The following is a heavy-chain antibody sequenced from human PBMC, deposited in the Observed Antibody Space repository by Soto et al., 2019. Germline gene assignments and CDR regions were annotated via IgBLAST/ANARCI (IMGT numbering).Heavy chain of an antibody. CDR2: FFYSRNT. J-gene: IGHJ4*02. V-gene: IGHV4-39*01. D-gene: IGHD1-26*01. Sequence: PSETLSLTCTVSGGSISSTSSYWGWIRQPPGKGLEWIGSFFYSRNTYYNPSLKSRVTISVDTSKMQFSLNLTSVTAADTAVYYCARHVEWELLYSFDHWGQGTPVTVSS. CDR3: ARHVEWELLYSFDH. CDR1: GGSISSTSSY.